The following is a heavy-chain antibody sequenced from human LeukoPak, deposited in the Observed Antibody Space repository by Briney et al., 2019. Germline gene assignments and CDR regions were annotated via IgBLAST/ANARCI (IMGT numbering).Heavy chain of an antibody. CDR3: ASQTAMGRAWDY. CDR2: IDRSDANV. D-gene: IGHD2-21*02. V-gene: IGHV5-51*01. Sequence: GGPLQIPGQAPGSTFISYWRGWAGRLPGKGRGGLGIIDRSDANVRYTPSSQGQVIISAGEYPNTAYLQWNSSKASDAAIYYCASQTAMGRAWDYWGQGTLVTVSS. CDR1: GSTFISYW. J-gene: IGHJ4*02.